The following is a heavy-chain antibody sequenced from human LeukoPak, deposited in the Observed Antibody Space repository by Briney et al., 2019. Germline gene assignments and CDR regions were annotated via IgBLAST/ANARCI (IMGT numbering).Heavy chain of an antibody. D-gene: IGHD4/OR15-4a*01. CDR1: GFTFSSYG. CDR2: IRYDGSNK. Sequence: PGGSLRLSCAASGFTFSSYGMHWVRQAPGKGLEWAAFIRYDGSNKYYADSVKGRFTISRDNGKNSLDLQMNSLRADDTAVYYCARDTLGEGEDANYAVYYFDYWGQGTVVTVSS. J-gene: IGHJ4*02. CDR3: ARDTLGEGEDANYAVYYFDY. V-gene: IGHV3-30*02.